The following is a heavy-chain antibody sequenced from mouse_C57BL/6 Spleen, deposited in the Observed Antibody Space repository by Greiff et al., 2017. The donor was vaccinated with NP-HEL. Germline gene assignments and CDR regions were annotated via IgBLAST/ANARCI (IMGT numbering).Heavy chain of an antibody. J-gene: IGHJ2*01. CDR1: GFTFSSYT. V-gene: IGHV5-9*01. CDR3: SSHWAQATGFDD. D-gene: IGHD3-2*02. CDR2: ISGGGGDT. Sequence: EVQLVESGGGLVKPGGSLKISCAASGFTFSSYTMSWVRQTPGKRLEWVATISGGGGDTYYPDSVKGRFTISRDNAENTLYLQLSRLTSEDTALYYCSSHWAQATGFDDWGQGTTLTVSS.